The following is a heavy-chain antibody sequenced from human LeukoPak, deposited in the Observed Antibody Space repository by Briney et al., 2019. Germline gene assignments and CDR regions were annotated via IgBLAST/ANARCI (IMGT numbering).Heavy chain of an antibody. CDR2: IIPIFGTA. CDR1: GGTFSSYA. Sequence: ASVKVSCKASGGTFSSYAISWVRQAPGQGLEWVGGIIPIFGTANYAEKFQGRLTITTDESTSTAYMELSSLRSEDTAVYDCARAFISFVVVTAFDYWGQGTLVTVSS. V-gene: IGHV1-69*05. J-gene: IGHJ4*02. D-gene: IGHD2-21*02. CDR3: ARAFISFVVVTAFDY.